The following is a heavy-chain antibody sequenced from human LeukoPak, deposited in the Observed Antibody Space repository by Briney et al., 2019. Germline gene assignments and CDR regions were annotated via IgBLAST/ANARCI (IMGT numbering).Heavy chain of an antibody. CDR2: ISYDGSNK. CDR3: ARDFVGATGDAFDY. V-gene: IGHV3-30-3*01. J-gene: IGHJ4*02. CDR1: GFTFSSYA. D-gene: IGHD1-26*01. Sequence: PGRSLRLSCAASGFTFSSYAMHWVRQAPGKGLEWVAVISYDGSNKYYADSVKGRFIISRDNSKNTLYLQMNSLRAEDTTVYYCARDFVGATGDAFDYWGQGTLVTVSS.